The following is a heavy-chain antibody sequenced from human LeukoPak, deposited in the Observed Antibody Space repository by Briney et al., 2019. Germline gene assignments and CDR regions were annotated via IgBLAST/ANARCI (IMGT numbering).Heavy chain of an antibody. D-gene: IGHD2-2*01. V-gene: IGHV4-4*02. J-gene: IGHJ4*02. CDR3: ARSPTKRVPEDY. Sequence: PSETLSLTCAVSSGSIFSSNWWSWVRQPPGKGLEWIGQIFHSGSTTYSPSLKSRVTISVDKSKNQFSLRLTSVTAADTAVYYCARSPTKRVPEDYWGQGTLVTVSS. CDR1: SGSIFSSNW. CDR2: IFHSGST.